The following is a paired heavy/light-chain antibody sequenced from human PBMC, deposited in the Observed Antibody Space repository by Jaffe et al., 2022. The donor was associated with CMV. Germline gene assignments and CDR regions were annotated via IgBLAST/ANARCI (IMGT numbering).Heavy chain of an antibody. CDR3: ARDQLRWSNTDAFDL. CDR1: GITFSSYE. J-gene: IGHJ3*01. CDR2: ISSRGNTV. Sequence: EVQLVESGGGLVQPGGSLRLSCAASGITFSSYEMNWVRQAPGKGLEWISFISSRGNTVYYADSVRGRFTISRDNARNSLYLQMNSLRADDTAVYYCARDQLRWSNTDAFDLWGQGTMVTVSS. V-gene: IGHV3-48*03. D-gene: IGHD4-17*01.
Light chain of an antibody. CDR3: QQYNNWPRT. CDR2: GAS. CDR1: QSVSSN. J-gene: IGKJ1*01. V-gene: IGKV3-15*01. Sequence: EIVMTQSPATLSVSPGERATLSCRASQSVSSNLAWYQQKPGHAPRLLIYGASTRATDIPARFRGSGSGTEFTLTISSLQSEDFALYFCQQYNNWPRTFGQGSKVEIK.